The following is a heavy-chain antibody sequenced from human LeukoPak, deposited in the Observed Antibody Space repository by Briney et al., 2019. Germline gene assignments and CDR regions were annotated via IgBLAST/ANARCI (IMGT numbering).Heavy chain of an antibody. CDR2: IHNSVT. CDR3: ARYGGYYFYY. CDR1: GGSISTSY. J-gene: IGHJ4*02. V-gene: IGHV4-59*08. D-gene: IGHD3-16*01. Sequence: SETLSLTCTVSGGSISTSYWTWIRQPPGQGLEWIGYIHNSVTNSKPSLKSRVTISVDTSKNQSSLKLSSVTAADTAVYYCARYGGYYFYYWGQGTLVTVSS.